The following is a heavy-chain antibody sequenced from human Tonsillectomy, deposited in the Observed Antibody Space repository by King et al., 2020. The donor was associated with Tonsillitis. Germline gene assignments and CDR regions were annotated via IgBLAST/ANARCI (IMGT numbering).Heavy chain of an antibody. J-gene: IGHJ4*02. D-gene: IGHD6-19*01. V-gene: IGHV3-23*04. CDR2: INKDGRT. CDR1: GFTFSSYA. CDR3: AREPLSTYKPGWYTVDY. Sequence: VQLVESGGGLVQPGGSLRLSCAASGFTFSSYAMGWVRQAPGKGLEWVSAINKDGRTYYADSVKGRFTISRDNSKNTLYVELNSLRAEDTALYYCAREPLSTYKPGWYTVDYGGQGALVIVSS.